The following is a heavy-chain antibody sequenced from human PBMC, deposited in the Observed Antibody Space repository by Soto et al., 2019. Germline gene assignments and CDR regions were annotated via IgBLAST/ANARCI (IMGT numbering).Heavy chain of an antibody. D-gene: IGHD2-15*01. CDR1: GGSISSGGYS. CDR3: ARGWGYVDY. J-gene: IGHJ4*02. Sequence: SETLSLTCAVSGGSISSGGYSWSWIRQPPGKGLEWIGYIYHSGSTYYNPSLKSRVTISVDRSKNQFSLKLSSVTAADTAVYYCARGWGYVDYWGQGTLVTVSS. CDR2: IYHSGST. V-gene: IGHV4-30-2*01.